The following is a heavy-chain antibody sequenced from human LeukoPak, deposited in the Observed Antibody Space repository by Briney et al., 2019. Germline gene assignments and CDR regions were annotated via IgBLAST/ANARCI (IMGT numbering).Heavy chain of an antibody. D-gene: IGHD6-13*01. Sequence: GGSLRLSCAASGFTFTTYWMAWVRQAPGKGLEWVANIKQDGSEAVYADSVRGRFTISRDNAKNSLYLQMNSLRVEDTAVYYCARDRDVSAAATRYYYYGMDVWGQGTTVTVSS. J-gene: IGHJ6*02. CDR2: IKQDGSEA. CDR1: GFTFTTYW. V-gene: IGHV3-7*01. CDR3: ARDRDVSAAATRYYYYGMDV.